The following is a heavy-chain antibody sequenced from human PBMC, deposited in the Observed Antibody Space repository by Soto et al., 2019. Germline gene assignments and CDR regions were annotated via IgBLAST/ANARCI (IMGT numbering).Heavy chain of an antibody. V-gene: IGHV4-31*03. CDR1: GGSISSGGYY. D-gene: IGHD6-19*01. CDR3: ARDVAGGEYFQH. Sequence: SETLSLTCTVSGGSISSGGYYWSWIRQRPGKGLEWIGYIYYSGSTYYNPSLKSRVTISVDTSKNQFSLKLSSMTAADTAVYYCARDVAGGEYFQHWGQGTVVTVSS. J-gene: IGHJ1*01. CDR2: IYYSGST.